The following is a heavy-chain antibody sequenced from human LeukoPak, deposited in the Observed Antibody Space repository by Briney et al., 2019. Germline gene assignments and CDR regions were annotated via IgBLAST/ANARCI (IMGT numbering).Heavy chain of an antibody. Sequence: GGSLRLSCAASGFTFTSYGMHCVRQAPGKGLEWVAVIWYDGGNKFYADSVKGRFTISRDNSKNTVYLQMNSLRAEDTAIYYCARDEAFDIWGQGTMVTVSS. V-gene: IGHV3-33*01. CDR3: ARDEAFDI. J-gene: IGHJ3*02. CDR2: IWYDGGNK. CDR1: GFTFTSYG.